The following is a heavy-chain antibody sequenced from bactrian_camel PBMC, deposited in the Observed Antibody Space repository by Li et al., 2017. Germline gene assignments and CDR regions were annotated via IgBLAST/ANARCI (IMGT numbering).Heavy chain of an antibody. CDR1: KYPFLIYC. Sequence: VQLVESGGGSVQAGGSLRLSCALSKYPFLIYCMAWFRQPPGKEREGVAFVYFGGGSTYYADSVKGRFTISQDKGKKTVYLLMDSLKPDDTAMYHCAAARGLVACRSYNYWGQGTQVTVS. CDR2: VYFGGGST. J-gene: IGHJ4*01. CDR3: AAARGLVACRSYNY. V-gene: IGHV3S63*01. D-gene: IGHD5*01.